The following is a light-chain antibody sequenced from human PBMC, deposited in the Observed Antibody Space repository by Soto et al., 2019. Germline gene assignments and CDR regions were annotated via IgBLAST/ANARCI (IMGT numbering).Light chain of an antibody. CDR3: QSYDSSLSVSRGV. Sequence: QPVLTQPPSVSGAPGQRVTISCTGSSSNIGAGYDVHWYQQLPGTAPKLLIYGNSNRPSGVPDRFSGSKSGTSASLAITGLQAEDEADYYCQSYDSSLSVSRGVFGGGTKVTVL. V-gene: IGLV1-40*01. CDR2: GNS. J-gene: IGLJ2*01. CDR1: SSNIGAGYD.